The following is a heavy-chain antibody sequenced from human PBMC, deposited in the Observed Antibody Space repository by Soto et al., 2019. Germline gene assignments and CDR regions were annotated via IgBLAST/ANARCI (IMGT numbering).Heavy chain of an antibody. CDR2: IYTGGST. V-gene: IGHV3-53*01. D-gene: IGHD5-12*01. Sequence: GGSLRLSCAASGFTVSNYYMSWVRQAPGKGLEWVSVIYTGGSTYYTDSVKGRFTISRDISRNTLNLQMDSLRAEDTAVYYCARGSYTGYDWDYWGQGTLVTVSS. J-gene: IGHJ4*02. CDR1: GFTVSNYY. CDR3: ARGSYTGYDWDY.